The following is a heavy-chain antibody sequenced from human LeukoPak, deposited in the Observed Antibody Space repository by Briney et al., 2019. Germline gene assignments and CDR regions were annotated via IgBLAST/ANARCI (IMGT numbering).Heavy chain of an antibody. J-gene: IGHJ5*02. CDR1: GFTSSSNA. Sequence: GASLRLACAASGFTSSSNAMGWVRQAPGKGLEWVSAISPGGSPYYAGSVKGRFTISRDNSKNTLYLQMNSLRAEDTAVYYCVKRELYIVATTWGQGTLVTVSS. D-gene: IGHD5-12*01. CDR2: ISPGGSP. CDR3: VKRELYIVATT. V-gene: IGHV3-23*01.